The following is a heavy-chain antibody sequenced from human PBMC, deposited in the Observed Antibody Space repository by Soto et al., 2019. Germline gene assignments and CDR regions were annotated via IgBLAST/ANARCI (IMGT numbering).Heavy chain of an antibody. V-gene: IGHV3-30-3*01. J-gene: IGHJ4*02. D-gene: IGHD3-3*01. CDR3: ARDKGDLRFLEWSYYFDY. CDR1: GFTFSSYA. CDR2: ISYDGSNK. Sequence: QVQLVESGGGVVQPGRSLRLSCAASGFTFSSYAMHWVRQAPGKGLEWVAVISYDGSNKYYADSVKGRFTISRDNSKNTXXLQLNRLRAEDTAVYYCARDKGDLRFLEWSYYFDYWGQGTLVTVSS.